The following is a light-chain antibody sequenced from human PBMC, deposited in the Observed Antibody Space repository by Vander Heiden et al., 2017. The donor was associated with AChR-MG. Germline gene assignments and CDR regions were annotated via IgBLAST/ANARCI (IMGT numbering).Light chain of an antibody. V-gene: IGLV3-21*02. Sequence: SYVLPQPPSVSVAPGQTARLTCGGNNIGSKSVHWYQQKPGQAPVLVMYDDSDRPSGIPERFTGSNSGNTATLTISRVEAGEEADYYCQVWDGSSDHRVFGTGTMVTVL. CDR3: QVWDGSSDHRV. J-gene: IGLJ1*01. CDR1: NIGSKS. CDR2: DDS.